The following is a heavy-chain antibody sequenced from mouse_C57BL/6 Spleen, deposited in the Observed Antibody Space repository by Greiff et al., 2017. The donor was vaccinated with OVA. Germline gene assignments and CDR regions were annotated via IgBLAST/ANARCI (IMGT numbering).Heavy chain of an antibody. CDR3: ARDATVVGYFDY. V-gene: IGHV1-26*01. D-gene: IGHD1-1*01. J-gene: IGHJ2*01. Sequence: VQLQQSGPELVKPGASVKISCKASGYTFTDYYMNWVKQSHGKSLEWIGDINPNNGGTSYNQKFKGKATLTVDKSSSTAYMELRSLTSEDSAVYYCARDATVVGYFDYWGQGTTLTVSS. CDR2: INPNNGGT. CDR1: GYTFTDYY.